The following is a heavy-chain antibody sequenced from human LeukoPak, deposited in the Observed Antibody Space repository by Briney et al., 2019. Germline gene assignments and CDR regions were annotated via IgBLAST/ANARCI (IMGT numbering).Heavy chain of an antibody. CDR3: ARGGIAAADYYYYMDV. CDR2: IYTSGST. D-gene: IGHD6-13*01. Sequence: EPSQTLSLTCTVSGGSISSGSYYWSWIRQPAGKGLEWIGRIYTSGSTNYNPSLKSRVTMSVDTSKNQFSLKLSSVTAADTAVYYCARGGIAAADYYYYMDVWGKGTTVTVSS. J-gene: IGHJ6*03. V-gene: IGHV4-61*02. CDR1: GGSISSGSYY.